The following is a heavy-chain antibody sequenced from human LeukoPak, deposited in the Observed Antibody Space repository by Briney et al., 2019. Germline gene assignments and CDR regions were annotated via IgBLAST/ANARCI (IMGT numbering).Heavy chain of an antibody. CDR3: ARTYYYDSSGLVPGY. CDR1: GYSFTSYW. D-gene: IGHD3-22*01. Sequence: GESLRTSFKGSGYSFTSYWISWVRQMPGKGLEWMGRIDPSDSYTNYSPSFQGHVTISADKSISTAYLQWSSLKASDTAMYYCARTYYYDSSGLVPGYWGQGTLVTVSS. J-gene: IGHJ4*02. V-gene: IGHV5-10-1*01. CDR2: IDPSDSYT.